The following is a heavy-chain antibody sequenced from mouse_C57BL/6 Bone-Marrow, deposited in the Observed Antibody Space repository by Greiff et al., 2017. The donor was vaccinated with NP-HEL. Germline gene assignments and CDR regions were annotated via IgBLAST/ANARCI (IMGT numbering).Heavy chain of an antibody. Sequence: QVQLQQPGAELVRPGSSVKLSCKASGYTFTSYWMHWVKQRPIQGLEWIGNIDPSDSETHYNQKFKDKATLTVDKSSSTAYMQLSSLTSEDSAVYYCARENYYVYAWFAYWGQGTLVTVSA. CDR1: GYTFTSYW. CDR3: ARENYYVYAWFAY. V-gene: IGHV1-52*01. D-gene: IGHD2-2*01. CDR2: IDPSDSET. J-gene: IGHJ3*01.